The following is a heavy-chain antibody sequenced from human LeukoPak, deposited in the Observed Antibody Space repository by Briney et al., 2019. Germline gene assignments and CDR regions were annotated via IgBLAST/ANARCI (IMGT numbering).Heavy chain of an antibody. CDR2: MNPNSGGT. D-gene: IGHD3-3*01. CDR1: GYTFTSYD. J-gene: IGHJ6*03. Sequence: ASVKVSCKASGYTFTSYDVNWVRQATGQGLEWMGWMNPNSGGTNYAQKFQGRVTMTRDTSISTAYMELSRLRSDDTAVYYCARDGDYDFWSGYYYYYMDVWGKGTTVTVSS. V-gene: IGHV1-2*02. CDR3: ARDGDYDFWSGYYYYYMDV.